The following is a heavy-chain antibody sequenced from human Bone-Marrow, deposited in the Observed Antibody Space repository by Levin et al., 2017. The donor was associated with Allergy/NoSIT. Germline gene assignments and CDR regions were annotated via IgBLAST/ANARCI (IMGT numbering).Heavy chain of an antibody. CDR1: GYTFTTYG. Sequence: PWGSLRLSCKASGYTFTTYGLTWVRQAPGQGLEWMGWVSAYSGNTNYALNLQDRVTMTTDTATNTAYMELTSLRSDDTAIYYCARGHFPYYYYGMDVWGQGTTVVVSS. CDR2: VSAYSGNT. CDR3: ARGHFPYYYYGMDV. V-gene: IGHV1-18*01. J-gene: IGHJ6*02.